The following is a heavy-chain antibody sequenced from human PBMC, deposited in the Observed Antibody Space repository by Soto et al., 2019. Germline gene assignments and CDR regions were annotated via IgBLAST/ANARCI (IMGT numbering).Heavy chain of an antibody. CDR2: ICYIGRT. Sequence: QVQLQESGPGLVKPSQTMSLACTVSDGSVSRGGYYWSWLRQSPGKGLEWIGNICYIGRTSYNPSLKSRVTIALETSKRQFSLGLASVSAADTALYYCAREWSYHYFDYWGQGALVTVSS. J-gene: IGHJ4*02. CDR1: DGSVSRGGYY. D-gene: IGHD1-26*01. V-gene: IGHV4-31*03. CDR3: AREWSYHYFDY.